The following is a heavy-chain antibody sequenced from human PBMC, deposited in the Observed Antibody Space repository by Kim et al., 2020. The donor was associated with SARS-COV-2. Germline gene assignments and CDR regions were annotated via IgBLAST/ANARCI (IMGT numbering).Heavy chain of an antibody. Sequence: ASVKVSCKSSGYIFSGHGISWIRQAPGQGLEWMGWISARRDKTNFAQKFQGRVSMTRDTSTNIVYMEMTSLSFEDTSVFYCVRDYENRGKNDYWGQGTLV. CDR3: VRDYENRGKNDY. CDR2: ISARRDKT. J-gene: IGHJ4*02. V-gene: IGHV1-18*01. D-gene: IGHD3-22*01. CDR1: GYIFSGHG.